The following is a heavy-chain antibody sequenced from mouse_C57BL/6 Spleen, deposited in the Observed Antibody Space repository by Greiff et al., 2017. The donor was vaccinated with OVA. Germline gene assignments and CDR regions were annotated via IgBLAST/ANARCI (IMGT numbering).Heavy chain of an antibody. CDR2: IDPSDSET. Sequence: VQLQQPGAELVRPGSSVKLSCKASGYTFTSYWMHWVKQRPIQGLEWIGNIDPSDSETHYNQKFKDKATLTVDKSSSTAYMQLSSLTSEDSAVYYCARGLGDRAMDDWGQGTSVTVAS. J-gene: IGHJ4*01. CDR1: GYTFTSYW. CDR3: ARGLGDRAMDD. D-gene: IGHD3-3*01. V-gene: IGHV1-52*01.